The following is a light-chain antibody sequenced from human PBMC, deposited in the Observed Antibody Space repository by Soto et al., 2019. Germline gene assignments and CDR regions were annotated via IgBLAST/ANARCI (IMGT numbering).Light chain of an antibody. CDR2: GAS. Sequence: EMVMTQSPATLSVSPGERATLSCRASQSVSSNLAWYQQKPGQAPRLLIYGASTRATGIPARFSGSGSGTEFTLTISSLQSEDFAVYYCPQYNNSPTFGQGTRLEIK. CDR3: PQYNNSPT. CDR1: QSVSSN. V-gene: IGKV3-15*01. J-gene: IGKJ5*01.